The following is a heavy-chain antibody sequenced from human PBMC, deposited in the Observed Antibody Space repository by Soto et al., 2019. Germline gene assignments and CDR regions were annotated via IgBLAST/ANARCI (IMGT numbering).Heavy chain of an antibody. J-gene: IGHJ3*02. D-gene: IGHD3-22*01. V-gene: IGHV4-59*01. CDR3: ARGYYASGGQSNTFDI. Sequence: SETLSLTCTVSGASISSSYWSWTRQSPGKGLEWIGYVYYSGSTNYNPSLKSRVTISVDMSKNQFSLKLSSVTAADTAVYYCARGYYASGGQSNTFDIWGQGTMVTVSS. CDR2: VYYSGST. CDR1: GASISSSY.